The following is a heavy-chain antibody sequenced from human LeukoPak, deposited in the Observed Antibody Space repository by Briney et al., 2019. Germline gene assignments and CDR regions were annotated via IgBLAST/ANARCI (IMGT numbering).Heavy chain of an antibody. CDR3: ARGSYSGYYFDY. CDR1: GGSISSGGYS. Sequence: PSQTLSLTCAVSGGSISSGGYSWSWIRQPPGKGLEWIGYIYHSGSTYYNPSLKSRVTISVDMSKNQFSLKLSSVTAADTAVYYCARGSYSGYYFDYWGQGTLVTVSS. D-gene: IGHD1-26*01. J-gene: IGHJ4*02. V-gene: IGHV4-30-2*01. CDR2: IYHSGST.